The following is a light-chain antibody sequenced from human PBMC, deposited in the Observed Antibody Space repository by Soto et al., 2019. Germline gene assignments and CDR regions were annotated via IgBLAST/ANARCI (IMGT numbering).Light chain of an antibody. CDR3: QQYNNWPLYT. V-gene: IGKV3-15*01. Sequence: EIVMTQSPATLSVSPGERATLSCRASQSVSSNLAWYQQKPGQAPRILIYGASTRANGIPARFSGSGSGTEVTLTISSLQSEDFAVYYCQQYNNWPLYTFGQGTKLEIK. CDR1: QSVSSN. J-gene: IGKJ2*01. CDR2: GAS.